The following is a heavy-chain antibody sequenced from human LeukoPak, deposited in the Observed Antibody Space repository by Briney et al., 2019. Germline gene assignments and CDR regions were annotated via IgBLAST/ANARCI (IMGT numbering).Heavy chain of an antibody. CDR1: GFTFSSYS. CDR2: ISSSSSYI. D-gene: IGHD3-10*01. J-gene: IGHJ4*02. CDR3: ARGRFGEFLPFDY. V-gene: IGHV3-21*01. Sequence: GGSLRLSCAASGFTFSSYSTNWVRQAPGKGLEWVSSISSSSSYIYYADSVKGRFTISRDNAKNSLYLQMNSLRAEDTAVYYCARGRFGEFLPFDYWGQGTLVTVSS.